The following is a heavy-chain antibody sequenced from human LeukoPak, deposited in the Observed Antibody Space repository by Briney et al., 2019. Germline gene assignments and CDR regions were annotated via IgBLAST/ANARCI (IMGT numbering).Heavy chain of an antibody. CDR1: GYTFTSYA. J-gene: IGHJ6*02. Sequence: SVKVSCKASGYTFTSYAMHWVRQAPGQRLEWMGWINAGNGNTKYSQKFQGRVTITRDTSASTAYMELSSLRSEDTAVYYCARDLNHHYYYGMDVWGQGTTVTVSS. V-gene: IGHV1-3*01. CDR3: ARDLNHHYYYGMDV. CDR2: INAGNGNT.